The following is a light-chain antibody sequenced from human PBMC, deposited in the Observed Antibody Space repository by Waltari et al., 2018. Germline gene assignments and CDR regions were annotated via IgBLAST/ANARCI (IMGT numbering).Light chain of an antibody. J-gene: IGLJ2*01. V-gene: IGLV2-11*01. Sequence: QSVLTQPRSVSGSRGQSVTISCTGNKSDVGAYDSVSWYQHHPGKVPKLMFYDVRRRPSGVPPRFAGSKSGNSASLTISGLQTEDEADYYCCSYAGNYIMIFGGGTKVAVL. CDR1: KSDVGAYDS. CDR3: CSYAGNYIMI. CDR2: DVR.